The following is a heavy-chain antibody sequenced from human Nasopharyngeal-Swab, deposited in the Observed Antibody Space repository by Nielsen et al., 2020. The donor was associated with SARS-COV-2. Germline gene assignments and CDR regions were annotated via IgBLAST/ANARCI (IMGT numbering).Heavy chain of an antibody. J-gene: IGHJ4*02. CDR3: AREEGERGHYYDSSGYNY. D-gene: IGHD3-22*01. Sequence: SVQVSCKASGGTFSSYAISWVRQAPGQGLEWMGGIIPIFGTANYAQKFQGRVTITADESTSTAYMELSSLRSEDTAVYYCAREEGERGHYYDSSGYNYWGQGTLVTVSS. V-gene: IGHV1-69*13. CDR2: IIPIFGTA. CDR1: GGTFSSYA.